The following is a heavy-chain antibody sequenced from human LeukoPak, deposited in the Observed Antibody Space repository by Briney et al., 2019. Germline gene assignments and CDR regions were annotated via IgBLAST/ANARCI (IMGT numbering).Heavy chain of an antibody. D-gene: IGHD3-9*01. J-gene: IGHJ3*02. V-gene: IGHV4-4*02. Sequence: GSLRLSCAASGFMFSTFWMNWVRQPPGKGLEWIGEIYHSGSTNYNPSLKSRVTISVDKSKNQFSLKLSSVTAADTAVYYCARDILRYFDWFDAFDIWGQGTMVTVSS. CDR2: IYHSGST. CDR3: ARDILRYFDWFDAFDI. CDR1: GFMFSTFW.